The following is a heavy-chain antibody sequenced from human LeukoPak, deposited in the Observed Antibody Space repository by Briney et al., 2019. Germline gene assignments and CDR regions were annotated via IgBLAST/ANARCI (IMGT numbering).Heavy chain of an antibody. CDR2: IYYSGST. V-gene: IGHV4-59*01. CDR1: GGSISSYY. D-gene: IGHD3-22*01. Sequence: SETLSLTCTVSGGSISSYYWSWIRQPPGKGLEWIGYIYYSGSTNYNPSLKSRVTISVDTSKNQFSLKLSSVTAADTAVYYCARDRGSGYYYKGWFDPWGQETVVTVSS. J-gene: IGHJ5*02. CDR3: ARDRGSGYYYKGWFDP.